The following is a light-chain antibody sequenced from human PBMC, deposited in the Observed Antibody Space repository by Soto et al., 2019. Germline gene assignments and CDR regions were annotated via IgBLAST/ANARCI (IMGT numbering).Light chain of an antibody. Sequence: DIQMTQSPSTLSASVGDRVTITCRASQSIRTWLAWYQHKPGKAPDLLISDASRLESGVPSRFSGSGSGTDFTLTIRSLHPDDIGTYYCQQYYSYSPYTFGQGTKVDIK. V-gene: IGKV1-5*01. CDR2: DAS. CDR1: QSIRTW. CDR3: QQYYSYSPYT. J-gene: IGKJ2*01.